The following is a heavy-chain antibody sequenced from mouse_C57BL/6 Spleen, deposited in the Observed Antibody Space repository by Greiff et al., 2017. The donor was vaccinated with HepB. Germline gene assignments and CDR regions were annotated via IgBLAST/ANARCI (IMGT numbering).Heavy chain of an antibody. CDR3: AREDYGGSPVAY. D-gene: IGHD1-1*01. V-gene: IGHV1-69*01. J-gene: IGHJ3*01. CDR1: GYTFTSYW. Sequence: QVQLQQPGAELVMPGASVKLSCKASGYTFTSYWMHWVKQRPGQGLEWIGEIDPSDSYTNYNQKFKGKSTLTVDKSSSTAYMQLSSLTSEDSAVYYCAREDYGGSPVAYWGQGTLVTVSA. CDR2: IDPSDSYT.